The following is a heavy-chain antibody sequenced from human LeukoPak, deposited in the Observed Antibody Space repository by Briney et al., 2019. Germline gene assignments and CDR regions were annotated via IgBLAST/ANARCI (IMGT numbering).Heavy chain of an antibody. CDR1: GASITTYY. CDR3: AREYSTSSEGDYFDY. CDR2: IYHSGST. J-gene: IGHJ4*02. D-gene: IGHD6-6*01. V-gene: IGHV4-59*01. Sequence: TSETLSLTCTVSGASITTYYWTWIRQPPGKGLEWIGYIYHSGSTNYNPSLKSRVTISLDTSRNQFSLRLSSVTAADTAVYFCAREYSTSSEGDYFDYWGQGSLFTVSS.